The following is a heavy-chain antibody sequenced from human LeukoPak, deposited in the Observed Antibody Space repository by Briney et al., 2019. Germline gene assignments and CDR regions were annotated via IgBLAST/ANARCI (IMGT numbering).Heavy chain of an antibody. CDR2: VSGGAGST. V-gene: IGHV3-23*01. J-gene: IGHJ4*02. CDR3: ASRGGSGPYYFDY. Sequence: PGGSLRLSCAASGFTFSSYGMSWVRQAPGKGLEWVSAVSGGAGSTYYADSVKGRFTISRDTSKNTLYLQMSSLRAEDTALYYCASRGGSGPYYFDYWGQGTLVTVSS. D-gene: IGHD3-10*01. CDR1: GFTFSSYG.